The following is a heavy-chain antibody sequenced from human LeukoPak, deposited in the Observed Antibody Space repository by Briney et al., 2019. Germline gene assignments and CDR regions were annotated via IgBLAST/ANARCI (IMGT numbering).Heavy chain of an antibody. J-gene: IGHJ5*02. CDR3: ARSYCSSTSCYIYWFGP. D-gene: IGHD2-2*02. CDR1: GGSFSGYS. CDR2: INHSGST. Sequence: SETLSLTCAVYGGSFSGYSWNWIRQPPGKGLEWIGEINHSGSTNYNPSLKSRVTISVDTSKNQFSLKLSSVTAADTAVYYCARSYCSSTSCYIYWFGPWGQGTLVTVSS. V-gene: IGHV4-34*01.